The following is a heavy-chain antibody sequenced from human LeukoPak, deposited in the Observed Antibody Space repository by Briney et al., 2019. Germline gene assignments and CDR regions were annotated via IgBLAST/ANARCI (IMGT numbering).Heavy chain of an antibody. D-gene: IGHD6-19*01. Sequence: ASVKVSCKASGYTFTSYGISWVRQAPGQGLEWMGWISAYNGNTNYAQKLQGRVTMTTDTSTSTAYMELRSLRSDDTAVYYCAKARVPGGQWLASYWGQGTLVTVSS. J-gene: IGHJ4*02. V-gene: IGHV1-18*01. CDR3: AKARVPGGQWLASY. CDR2: ISAYNGNT. CDR1: GYTFTSYG.